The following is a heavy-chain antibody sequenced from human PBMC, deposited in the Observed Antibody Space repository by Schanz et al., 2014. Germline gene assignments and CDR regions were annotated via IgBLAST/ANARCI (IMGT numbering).Heavy chain of an antibody. Sequence: EVQLVESGGGLVKPGGSLRLSCGVSGFTASSHSMNWVRQAPGKGLEWVSAISGSGGSTYYADSVKGRFTISRDNSKNTLYLQMNSLRAEDTAVYYCARKVVATIGGYYDNWGQGTLVIVSS. CDR3: ARKVVATIGGYYDN. J-gene: IGHJ4*02. CDR2: ISGSGGST. V-gene: IGHV3-23*04. CDR1: GFTASSHS. D-gene: IGHD5-12*01.